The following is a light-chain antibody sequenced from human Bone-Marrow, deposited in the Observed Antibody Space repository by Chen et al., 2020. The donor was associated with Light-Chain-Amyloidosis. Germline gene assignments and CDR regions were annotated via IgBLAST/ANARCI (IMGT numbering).Light chain of an antibody. CDR3: SAWDDSLSAVV. Sequence: QSVLTQPPSASGTPGQRVTISCSGTSSNIGSNYIYWYQQFPGTAPKLLIYMNNQRPSGVTDRFSGSESGTSASLAISGLRPEDEADYYCSAWDDSLSAVVFGGGTKLTVL. CDR2: MNN. J-gene: IGLJ2*01. CDR1: SSNIGSNY. V-gene: IGLV1-47*01.